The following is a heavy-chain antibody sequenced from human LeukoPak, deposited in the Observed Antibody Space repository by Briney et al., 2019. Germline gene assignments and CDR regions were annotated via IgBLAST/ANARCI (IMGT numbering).Heavy chain of an antibody. Sequence: GGSLRVSCAASGFTLSSDAMSCVRQAPGKGLEWVSSICASGGSTYYADSVKGRFTISRDTSKNTLYLQMNSLRAEDTAVYYCAKVISSSCGIGGYWGQGTLVTVSS. CDR3: AKVISSSCGIGGY. J-gene: IGHJ4*02. CDR2: ICASGGST. D-gene: IGHD6-13*01. V-gene: IGHV3-23*01. CDR1: GFTLSSDA.